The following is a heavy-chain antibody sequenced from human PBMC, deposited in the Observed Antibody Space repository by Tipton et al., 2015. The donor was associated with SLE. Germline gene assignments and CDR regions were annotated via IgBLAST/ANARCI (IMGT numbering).Heavy chain of an antibody. D-gene: IGHD2/OR15-2a*01. CDR1: GGSISSYY. CDR3: ARLGSPTYVTLDGFYFDY. Sequence: TLSLTCTVSGGSISSYYWSWIRQPPGKGLEWIGYIHHSGSTSYSPSLRGRVTISVDTSKNRLSLKENSVTAADTAVYFCARLGSPTYVTLDGFYFDYWGQGTRVTVSS. V-gene: IGHV4-59*08. CDR2: IHHSGST. J-gene: IGHJ4*02.